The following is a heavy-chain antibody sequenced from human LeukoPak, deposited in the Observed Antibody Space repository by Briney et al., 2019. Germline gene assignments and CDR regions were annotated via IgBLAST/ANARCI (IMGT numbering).Heavy chain of an antibody. Sequence: GGSLRLSCAASGFTFDDYAMHWVRQAPGKGLEWVSGISWNSGSIGYADSVKGRFTISRDNAKNSLYLQMNSLRAEDTALYYCARDVDYYASGSYSDYWGQGTLVTVSS. CDR2: ISWNSGSI. J-gene: IGHJ4*02. V-gene: IGHV3-9*01. CDR1: GFTFDDYA. D-gene: IGHD3-10*01. CDR3: ARDVDYYASGSYSDY.